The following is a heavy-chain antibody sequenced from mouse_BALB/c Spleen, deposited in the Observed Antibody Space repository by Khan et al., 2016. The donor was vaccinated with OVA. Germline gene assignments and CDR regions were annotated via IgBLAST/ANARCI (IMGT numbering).Heavy chain of an antibody. D-gene: IGHD1-2*01. CDR1: GFSLNDFR. CDR3: ARELRLGGFAY. V-gene: IGHV2-6-7*01. J-gene: IGHJ3*01. CDR2: IWGDGST. Sequence: QVQLKESGPGLAAPSQSLSITCSVSGFSLNDFRVNWVRQPTGEGLEWLGMIWGDGSTDYISALKSRLSISKNKSKSQVFLKMNSLQTDDTARYYCARELRLGGFAYWGQGTLVTVSA.